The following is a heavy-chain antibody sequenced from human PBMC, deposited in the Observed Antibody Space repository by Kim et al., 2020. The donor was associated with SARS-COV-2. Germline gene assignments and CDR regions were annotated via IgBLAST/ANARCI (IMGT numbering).Heavy chain of an antibody. CDR2: LYYTGNT. Sequence: SETLSLTCAVSGDSITTSRSYWGWVRQPPGKGLEWIGSLYYTGNTYYSPSLKSRVTISVAASRNHFSLSLTSLTAADTSIYYCARSPWGSTYYQIYYCG. CDR3: ARSPWGSTYYQIYY. D-gene: IGHD3-22*01. CDR1: GDSITTSRSY. V-gene: IGHV4-39*02. J-gene: IGHJ4*01.